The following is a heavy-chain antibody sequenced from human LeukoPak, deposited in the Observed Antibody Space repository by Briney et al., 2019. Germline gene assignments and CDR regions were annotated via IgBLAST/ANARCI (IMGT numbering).Heavy chain of an antibody. V-gene: IGHV4-59*01. Sequence: SETLSLTCTVSGGSISSFYWSWIRQPPGRGWDWFGYIYYRGSTNYNPSLKSRVTISVDTSKNQFSLKLTSVTAADTAVYYCARMSVVAGSSTFDYWGQGTLVTVSS. CDR3: ARMSVVAGSSTFDY. D-gene: IGHD6-19*01. CDR1: GGSISSFY. CDR2: IYYRGST. J-gene: IGHJ4*02.